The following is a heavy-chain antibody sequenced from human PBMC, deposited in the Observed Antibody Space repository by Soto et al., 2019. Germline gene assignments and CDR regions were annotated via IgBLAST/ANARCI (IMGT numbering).Heavy chain of an antibody. CDR1: GFTFSNYA. CDR3: AKDSDTKRGPDY. CDR2: ISVSSDNT. D-gene: IGHD3-10*01. Sequence: EVQLLESGGGLVQPGGSLRLSCAASGFTFSNYAMNWVRQAPGKGLEWVSGISVSSDNTFYADPVKGRFTISRDNSKSTLFLRMNSLRAEDTALYYCAKDSDTKRGPDYWGQGTLVTVSS. V-gene: IGHV3-23*01. J-gene: IGHJ4*02.